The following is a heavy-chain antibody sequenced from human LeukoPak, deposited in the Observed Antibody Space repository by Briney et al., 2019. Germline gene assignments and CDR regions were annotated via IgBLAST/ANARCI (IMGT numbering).Heavy chain of an antibody. CDR1: GFSVGTNH. CDR3: ARSYCSSTSCYRWFDP. Sequence: PGGSLRLSCAASGFSVGTNHMSWVRQAPGKGLEWVSVIYRGGSTYYADSVKGRFTISKDNSKNTLYLQMSSLRAEDTAVYYCARSYCSSTSCYRWFDPWGQGTLVTVSS. J-gene: IGHJ5*02. CDR2: IYRGGST. V-gene: IGHV3-53*01. D-gene: IGHD2-2*01.